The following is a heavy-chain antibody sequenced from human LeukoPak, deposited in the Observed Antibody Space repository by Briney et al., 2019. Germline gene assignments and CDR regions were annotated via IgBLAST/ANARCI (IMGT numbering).Heavy chain of an antibody. CDR3: ARSGIKMVRGLIIKSPYHMDV. CDR1: GFTFSNYN. V-gene: IGHV3-21*01. J-gene: IGHJ6*03. D-gene: IGHD3-10*01. Sequence: GGSLRLSCAASGFTFSNYNMNWVRQAPGKGLEWVSSITSTSSYIYYADSVKGRFTISRDDAKNSLSLQMNSLRAEGTAVYYCARSGIKMVRGLIIKSPYHMDVWGKGTTVTVSS. CDR2: ITSTSSYI.